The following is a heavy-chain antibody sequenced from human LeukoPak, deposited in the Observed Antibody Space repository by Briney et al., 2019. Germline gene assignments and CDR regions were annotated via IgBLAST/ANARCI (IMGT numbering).Heavy chain of an antibody. CDR1: GFTFSSYS. D-gene: IGHD2-15*01. CDR2: ISSSSTYI. Sequence: GGSLRLSCAASGFTFSSYSMNWVRQAPGKGLEWVSSISSSSTYIYYADSVKGRFTIFRDNAKNSLYLQMNSLRADDTAVYYCARDHRYCSGGSCYWESYYYYYMDVWGKGTTVTVSS. V-gene: IGHV3-21*01. CDR3: ARDHRYCSGGSCYWESYYYYYMDV. J-gene: IGHJ6*03.